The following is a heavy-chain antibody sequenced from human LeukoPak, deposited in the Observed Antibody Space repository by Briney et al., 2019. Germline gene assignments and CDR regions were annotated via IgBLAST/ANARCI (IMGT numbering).Heavy chain of an antibody. V-gene: IGHV3-11*04. CDR1: GFTFSDYY. CDR3: ARGSSSWSPTNYMDV. Sequence: GGSLRLSCAASGFTFSDYYMSWIRQAPGKGLEWVSYISSSGSTIYYADSVKGRFTISRDNAKNSLYLQMNSLRAEDTAVYYCARGSSSWSPTNYMDVWGKGTTVTVSS. CDR2: ISSSGSTI. D-gene: IGHD6-13*01. J-gene: IGHJ6*03.